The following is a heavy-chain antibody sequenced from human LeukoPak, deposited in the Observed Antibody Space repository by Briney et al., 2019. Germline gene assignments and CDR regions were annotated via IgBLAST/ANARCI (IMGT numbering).Heavy chain of an antibody. Sequence: GGSLRLSCAASGFTLSSFWMSWVRQAPGKGLEWVANIKKDGSEKYYVDSVKGRFTISRDNAKNSLFLQMSSLRAEDTAVYYCARDKDSFDSGGSYLDAFDIWGHGTMVTVSS. V-gene: IGHV3-7*01. J-gene: IGHJ3*02. CDR3: ARDKDSFDSGGSYLDAFDI. CDR1: GFTLSSFW. D-gene: IGHD3-22*01. CDR2: IKKDGSEK.